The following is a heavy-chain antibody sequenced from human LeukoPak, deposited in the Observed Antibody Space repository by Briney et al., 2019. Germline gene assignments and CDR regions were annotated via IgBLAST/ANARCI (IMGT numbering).Heavy chain of an antibody. CDR1: GYTFSNYG. J-gene: IGHJ4*02. Sequence: ASVTVSCTASGYTFSNYGINWVRQAPGQGLEWMGWISVYNGKTNFVQKLQGRVTMTTDTSTSTAYMELRSLRSDDTAVYYCARGAGDGYNYDFDYWGQGTLVTVSS. D-gene: IGHD5-24*01. CDR2: ISVYNGKT. V-gene: IGHV1-18*01. CDR3: ARGAGDGYNYDFDY.